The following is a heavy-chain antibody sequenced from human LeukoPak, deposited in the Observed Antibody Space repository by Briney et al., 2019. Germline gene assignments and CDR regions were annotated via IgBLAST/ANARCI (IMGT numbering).Heavy chain of an antibody. J-gene: IGHJ4*02. V-gene: IGHV3-48*01. CDR3: AKDSMFQPVTNFDY. CDR2: ISSSSMTG. CDR1: GFTFSVYR. Sequence: PGGSLRLSCAASGFTFSVYRMTWVRQAPGKGLEWLSYISSSSMTGYYADSVKGRFTISRDNSKNPLHLQMNSLRAEDTAVYYCAKDSMFQPVTNFDYWGQGTLVTVSS. D-gene: IGHD4-17*01.